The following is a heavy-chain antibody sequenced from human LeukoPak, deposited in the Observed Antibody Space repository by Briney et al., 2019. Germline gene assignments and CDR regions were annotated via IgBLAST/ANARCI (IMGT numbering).Heavy chain of an antibody. J-gene: IGHJ6*03. D-gene: IGHD5-12*01. CDR3: ARDGNSGYAKYYYYYYMDV. Sequence: GGSLRLSCAASGFTFSSYEMNWVRQAPGKGLEWVSYISSSGSTIYYADSVKGRFTISRDNAKNSLYLQMNSLRAEDTALYYCARDGNSGYAKYYYYYYMDVWGKGTTVTVSS. CDR2: ISSSGSTI. V-gene: IGHV3-48*03. CDR1: GFTFSSYE.